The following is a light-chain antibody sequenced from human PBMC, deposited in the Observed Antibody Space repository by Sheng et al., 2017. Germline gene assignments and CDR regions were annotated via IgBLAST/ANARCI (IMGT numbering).Light chain of an antibody. V-gene: IGKV4-1*01. J-gene: IGKJ4*01. CDR3: QQYYSTPRT. Sequence: DIVMTQSPDSVAVSLGERATINCRSSQNVLYSSNNQNYLAWYQQKPGQPPKLLIYWASTRESGVPDRFSGSGSGTDFTLTISSLQAEDVAVYFCQQYYSTPRTFGGGTKVEIK. CDR2: WAS. CDR1: QNVLYSSNNQNY.